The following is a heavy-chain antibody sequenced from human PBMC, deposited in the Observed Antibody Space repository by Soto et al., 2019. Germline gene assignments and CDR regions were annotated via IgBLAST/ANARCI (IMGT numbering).Heavy chain of an antibody. Sequence: EVQLVESGGGLVQPGGSLRLSCAASGFTFSSYWMHWVRQAPGKGLVWVSRINSDGSSTSYADSVKGRFTISRDNAKNTLYLRMNSLRAEDTAVYYCARVLIPPKYCSGGSCYGYYYYYMDVWGKGTTVTVSS. CDR1: GFTFSSYW. CDR2: INSDGSST. D-gene: IGHD2-15*01. J-gene: IGHJ6*03. CDR3: ARVLIPPKYCSGGSCYGYYYYYMDV. V-gene: IGHV3-74*01.